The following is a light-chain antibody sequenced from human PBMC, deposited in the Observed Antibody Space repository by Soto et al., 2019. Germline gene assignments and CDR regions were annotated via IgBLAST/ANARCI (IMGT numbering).Light chain of an antibody. J-gene: IGKJ1*01. CDR3: QQYYAIPRT. Sequence: VITQSPDSRAVSLFEGSTIHCNSRQRSLYSSNNKNYLAWYQQKPGQPPKLLIAWASSRESGIPDRFSGTGSGTDFTLTISGLQAGDLAVYYCQQYYAIPRTFGQGTKVDTK. V-gene: IGKV4-1*01. CDR2: WAS. CDR1: QRSLYSSNNKNY.